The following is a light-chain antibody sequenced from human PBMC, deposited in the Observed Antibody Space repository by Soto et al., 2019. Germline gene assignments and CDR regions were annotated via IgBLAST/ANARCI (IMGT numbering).Light chain of an antibody. CDR1: SSDIGGYNY. CDR3: CSYGGSSAFNI. V-gene: IGLV2-11*01. CDR2: DVT. Sequence: QSALTQPPSASGSPGQSVTISCTGTSSDIGGYNYVSWYQQHPGKAPKLLIYDVTKRPSGVPDRFSASKSDNTASLTISGLQAEDEADYYCCSYGGSSAFNIFGGGTKLTVL. J-gene: IGLJ2*01.